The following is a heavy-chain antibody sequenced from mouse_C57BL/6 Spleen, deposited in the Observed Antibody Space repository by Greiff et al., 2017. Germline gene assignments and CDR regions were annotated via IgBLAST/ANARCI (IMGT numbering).Heavy chain of an antibody. J-gene: IGHJ3*01. D-gene: IGHD2-2*01. V-gene: IGHV1-52*01. CDR3: AGGYVAWFAY. Sequence: QVQLKQPGAELVRPGSSVKLSCKASGYTFTSYWMHWVKQRPIQGLEWIGNIDPSDSETHYNQKFKDKATLTVDKSSSTAYMQLSSLTSEDSAVYYCAGGYVAWFAYWGQGTLVTVSA. CDR2: IDPSDSET. CDR1: GYTFTSYW.